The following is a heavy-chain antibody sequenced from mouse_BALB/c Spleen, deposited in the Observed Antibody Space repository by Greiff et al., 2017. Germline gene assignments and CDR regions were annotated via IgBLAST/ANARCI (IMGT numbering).Heavy chain of an antibody. Sequence: EVMLVESGGGLVKPGGSLKLSCAASGFTFSSYAMSWVRQTPEKRLEWVASISSGGSTYYPDSVKGRFTISRDNARNILYLQMSSLRSEDTAMYYCARGPSLYYYGSSFDYWGQGTTLTVSS. V-gene: IGHV5-6-5*01. CDR3: ARGPSLYYYGSSFDY. D-gene: IGHD1-1*01. CDR1: GFTFSSYA. J-gene: IGHJ2*01. CDR2: ISSGGST.